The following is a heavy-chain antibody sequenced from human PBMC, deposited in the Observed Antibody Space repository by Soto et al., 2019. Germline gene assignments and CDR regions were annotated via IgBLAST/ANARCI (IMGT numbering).Heavy chain of an antibody. CDR3: ARDGDRCTSTRCSPWPDTHFDL. CDR2: ISPYNGNT. Sequence: QVQLVQSGDEVKKPGASVKVSCKASGYTFTNYGISWVRQAPGQGLEWMGWISPYNGNTKYPQKLQGRVTMTTDTSTRTSYMELRCLRSDDTAVYFCARDGDRCTSTRCSPWPDTHFDLWGRGTLVTVSS. CDR1: GYTFTNYG. D-gene: IGHD2-2*01. J-gene: IGHJ2*01. V-gene: IGHV1-18*01.